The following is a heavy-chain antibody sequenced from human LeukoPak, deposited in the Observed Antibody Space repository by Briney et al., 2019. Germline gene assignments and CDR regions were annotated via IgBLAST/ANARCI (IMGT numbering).Heavy chain of an antibody. Sequence: GGSLRLSCAASGFTFSSYGMSWVRQAPGKGLEWVSALSGSGVNTYYADSVKGRFTISSDNSKHTLYLQMNSLRPEDTAIYSCAKFPSSHIVAVVAATWGQGTLVTVSS. CDR2: LSGSGVNT. CDR1: GFTFSSYG. V-gene: IGHV3-23*01. J-gene: IGHJ5*02. CDR3: AKFPSSHIVAVVAAT. D-gene: IGHD2-15*01.